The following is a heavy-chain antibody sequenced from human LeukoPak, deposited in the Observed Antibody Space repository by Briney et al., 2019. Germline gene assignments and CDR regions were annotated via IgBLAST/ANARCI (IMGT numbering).Heavy chain of an antibody. J-gene: IGHJ4*02. CDR1: GDSFSSNSVA. Sequence: LSQTLSLTCAISGDSFSSNSVAWNWIRQSPSRGLEWLGSTYYRSQWYNEYAESVRSRITINPDTSKNQFSLQLNSVTPEDTAVYYCARDQYCSSYSCSFDYWGQGTLVTVSS. V-gene: IGHV6-1*01. CDR3: ARDQYCSSYSCSFDY. CDR2: TYYRSQWYN. D-gene: IGHD2-2*01.